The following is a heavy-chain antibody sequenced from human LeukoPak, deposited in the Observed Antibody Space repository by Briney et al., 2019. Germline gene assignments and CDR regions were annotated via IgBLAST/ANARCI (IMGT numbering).Heavy chain of an antibody. CDR1: GGSVSSSCYY. V-gene: IGHV4-39*01. CDR3: ARGGSVWAMDWFDP. J-gene: IGHJ5*02. CDR2: IYYSGST. Sequence: SETLSLTCTVSGGSVSSSCYYWGWLRQPPGKGLEWIGTIYYSGSTYYNPSLKSRVTISVDTSKNQFCLKLSSVTAADSAVYCCARGGSVWAMDWFDPWGQGTLVTVSS. D-gene: IGHD6-19*01.